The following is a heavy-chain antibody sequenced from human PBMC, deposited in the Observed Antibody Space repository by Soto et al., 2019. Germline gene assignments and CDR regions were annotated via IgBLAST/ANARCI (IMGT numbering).Heavy chain of an antibody. Sequence: GGSLRLSCAASGFTFSSYAMSWVRQAPGKGLEWVSAISGSGGSTYYADSVKGRFTISRDNSKNTLYLQMNSLRAEDTAVYYCASRPTIFGVVRGSWGQGTLVTVSS. J-gene: IGHJ4*02. D-gene: IGHD3-3*01. CDR2: ISGSGGST. CDR3: ASRPTIFGVVRGS. CDR1: GFTFSSYA. V-gene: IGHV3-23*01.